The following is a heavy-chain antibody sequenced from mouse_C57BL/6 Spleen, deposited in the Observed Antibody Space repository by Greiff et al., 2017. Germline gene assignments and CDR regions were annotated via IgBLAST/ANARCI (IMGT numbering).Heavy chain of an antibody. CDR2: IYPRSGNT. Sequence: QVQLQQSGAELARPGASVKLSCKASGYIFTSYGISWVKQRTGQGLEWIGEIYPRSGNTYYNEKFKGKATLTADKSSSTAYMELRSLTSEDSAVYFCASGIYYGYDGSSFDYWGQGTTLTVSS. D-gene: IGHD2-2*01. J-gene: IGHJ2*01. CDR3: ASGIYYGYDGSSFDY. V-gene: IGHV1-81*01. CDR1: GYIFTSYG.